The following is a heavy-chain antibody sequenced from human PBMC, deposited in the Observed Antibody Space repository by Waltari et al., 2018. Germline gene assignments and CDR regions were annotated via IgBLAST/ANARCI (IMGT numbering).Heavy chain of an antibody. CDR2: INPNSGGT. CDR3: ARGLEDGKGDY. Sequence: QVQLVQSGAEVKKPGASVKVSCKASGYTFTGYYMHWVRQAPGQGLEWMGRINPNSGGTNYEQKFQGRVTMTRDTSISTAYMELSRLRSDDTAVYYCARGLEDGKGDYWGQGTLVTVSS. CDR1: GYTFTGYY. D-gene: IGHD4-17*01. J-gene: IGHJ4*02. V-gene: IGHV1-2*06.